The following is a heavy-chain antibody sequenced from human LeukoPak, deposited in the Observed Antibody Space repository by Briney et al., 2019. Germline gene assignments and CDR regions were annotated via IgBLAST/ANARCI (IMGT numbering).Heavy chain of an antibody. D-gene: IGHD6-13*01. J-gene: IGHJ4*02. CDR1: GYSFTNYW. CDR2: IYPGDSDT. V-gene: IGHV5-51*01. CDR3: ARRYGSSWSEFDY. Sequence: GESLKISCKGSGYSFTNYWIGWVRQMPGKGLEWMGFIYPGDSDTRYSPSFQGQVTISADKSISTAYLQWSSLKASDTAMYYCARRYGSSWSEFDYWGQGTLVTVSS.